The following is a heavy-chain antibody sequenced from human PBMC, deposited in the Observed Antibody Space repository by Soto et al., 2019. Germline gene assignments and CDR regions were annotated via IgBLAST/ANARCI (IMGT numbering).Heavy chain of an antibody. Sequence: QVQLVQSGAEVKKPGSSVKVSCKASGGPFNNYTINWMRQAPGQGLEWMGGIIPIFGKEHYAQKFQGRVTISADESTYPAYIELRSLTAEHTAVYYCAKPRPPYYAADVWGQGTTVTVSS. V-gene: IGHV1-69*12. CDR1: GGPFNNYT. J-gene: IGHJ6*02. CDR3: AKPRPPYYAADV. CDR2: IIPIFGKE. D-gene: IGHD3-10*01.